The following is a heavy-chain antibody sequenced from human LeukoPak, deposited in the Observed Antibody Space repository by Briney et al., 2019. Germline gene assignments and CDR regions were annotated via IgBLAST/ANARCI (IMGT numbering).Heavy chain of an antibody. CDR2: IQQDGSAK. J-gene: IGHJ4*02. Sequence: PGGSLRLSCAASGFSISNFWMSWVRQAPGKGLEWVANIQQDGSAKHYLDSVKGRLTISRDNAKNSLYLQMNSLRAEDTAVYYCASARALYGYSGYDEPYFDYWGQGTLVTVSS. CDR3: ASARALYGYSGYDEPYFDY. CDR1: GFSISNFW. V-gene: IGHV3-7*02. D-gene: IGHD5-12*01.